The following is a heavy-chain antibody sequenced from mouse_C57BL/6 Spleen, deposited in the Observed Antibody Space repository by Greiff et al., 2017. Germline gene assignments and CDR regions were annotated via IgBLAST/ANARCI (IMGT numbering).Heavy chain of an antibody. CDR1: GYTFTSYG. Sequence: QVQLKESGAELARPGASVQLSCKASGYTFTSYGISWVQQRTGQGLEWIGEIYPRSGNTYYNEKFKGKATLPADKASSTAYMELRSLTSEDSAVYFCARSEGSSYPAWFAYWGQGTLVTVSA. CDR2: IYPRSGNT. D-gene: IGHD1-1*01. V-gene: IGHV1-81*01. CDR3: ARSEGSSYPAWFAY. J-gene: IGHJ3*01.